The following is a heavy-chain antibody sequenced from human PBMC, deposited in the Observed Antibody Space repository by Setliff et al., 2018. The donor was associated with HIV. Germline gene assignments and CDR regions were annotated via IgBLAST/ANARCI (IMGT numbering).Heavy chain of an antibody. Sequence: SETLSLTCTVSGGSISSSSYYWGWIRQPPGKGLEWIGSIYYSGSTYYNPSLKSRVTISVDKSKNQVSLKLSSVTAADTAVYYCARARCYYDSGGNCYMDVWGKGTTVTVSS. J-gene: IGHJ6*03. V-gene: IGHV4-39*07. CDR1: GGSISSSSYY. D-gene: IGHD3-22*01. CDR3: ARARCYYDSGGNCYMDV. CDR2: IYYSGST.